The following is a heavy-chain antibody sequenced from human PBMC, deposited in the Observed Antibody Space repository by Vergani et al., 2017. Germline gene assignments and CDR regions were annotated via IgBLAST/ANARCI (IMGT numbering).Heavy chain of an antibody. CDR3: ARHGSWFGEPYYYYYYMDV. J-gene: IGHJ6*03. CDR2: IYYSGST. V-gene: IGHV4-31*03. Sequence: QVQLQESGPGLVKPSQTLSLTCTVSGGSISSGGYYWSWIRQHPGKGLEWIGYIYYSGSTYYNPSLKSRVTISVDTSKNQFSLKLSCVTAADTAVYYCARHGSWFGEPYYYYYYMDVWGKGTTVTVSS. CDR1: GGSISSGGYY. D-gene: IGHD3-10*01.